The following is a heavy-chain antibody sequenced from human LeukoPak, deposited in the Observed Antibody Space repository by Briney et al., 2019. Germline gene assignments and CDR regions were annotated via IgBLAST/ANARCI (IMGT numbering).Heavy chain of an antibody. CDR1: GLSFTNAW. J-gene: IGHJ4*02. D-gene: IGHD1-26*01. CDR3: ATDLLYSGFSY. V-gene: IGHV3-15*01. Sequence: PGGSLRLSCAVSGLSFTNAWMSWVRQAPGKGLEWVGRIKSKKDGGTTEHAAPLKDRFTILRDDSKNTLYLQMDSLKIEDTAVYYCATDLLYSGFSYWGQGTLVTVSS. CDR2: IKSKKDGGTT.